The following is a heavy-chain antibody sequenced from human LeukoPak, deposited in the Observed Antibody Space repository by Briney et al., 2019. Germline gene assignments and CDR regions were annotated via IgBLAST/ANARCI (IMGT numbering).Heavy chain of an antibody. CDR3: AKVSVQDYGGTYYFDY. J-gene: IGHJ4*02. CDR1: GFTFSSYA. CDR2: VRNNGDST. Sequence: GGSLRLSCAASGFTFSSYAMNWVRQAPGKGLEWVSTVRNNGDSTHYADSVKGRFTISRDNSKNTLFLQMNSLRAEDTAVYYCAKVSVQDYGGTYYFDYWGQGTLVTVSS. V-gene: IGHV3-23*01. D-gene: IGHD4-23*01.